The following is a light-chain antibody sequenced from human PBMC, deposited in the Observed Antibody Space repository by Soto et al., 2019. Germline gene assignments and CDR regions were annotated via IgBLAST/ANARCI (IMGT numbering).Light chain of an antibody. CDR2: DAS. J-gene: IGKJ5*01. CDR3: QQHENPPIT. CDR1: QDIRHF. Sequence: DIDMTQSPSSLSASVGDRVTIACLASQDIRHFFSWYLQKPGKAPNLLIFDASSLVTGVPSRFSGSGSGTDFTFPISSLQPEDIGTYYCQQHENPPITFGQGTRLEI. V-gene: IGKV1-33*01.